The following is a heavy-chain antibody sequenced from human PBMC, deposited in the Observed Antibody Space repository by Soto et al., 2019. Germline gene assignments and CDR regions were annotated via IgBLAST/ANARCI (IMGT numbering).Heavy chain of an antibody. D-gene: IGHD1-7*01. J-gene: IGHJ6*02. V-gene: IGHV3-48*02. CDR1: GFTFSSYS. Sequence: EVQLVESGGGLVQPGGSLRLSCAASGFTFSSYSMNWVRQAPGKGLEWVSYISSSTVTIYYADSVKGRFTISRDNAKNSLYLQMNSLRDEDTAVYYCARNGITGTTSSFYYGMDVWGQGTTVTVSS. CDR3: ARNGITGTTSSFYYGMDV. CDR2: ISSSTVTI.